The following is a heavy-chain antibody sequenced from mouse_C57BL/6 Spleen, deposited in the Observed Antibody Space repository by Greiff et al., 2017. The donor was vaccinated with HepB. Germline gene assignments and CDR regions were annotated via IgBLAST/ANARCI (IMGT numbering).Heavy chain of an antibody. V-gene: IGHV1-19*01. D-gene: IGHD1-1*01. J-gene: IGHJ4*01. CDR1: GYTFTDYY. CDR3: ARYITTVVASYYYAMDY. CDR2: INPYNGGT. Sequence: EVQLQQSGPVLVKPGASVKMSCKASGYTFTDYYMNWVKQSHGKSLEWIGVINPYNGGTSYNQKFKGKATLTVDKSSSTAYMELNSLTSEDSAVYYCARYITTVVASYYYAMDYWGQGTSVTVSS.